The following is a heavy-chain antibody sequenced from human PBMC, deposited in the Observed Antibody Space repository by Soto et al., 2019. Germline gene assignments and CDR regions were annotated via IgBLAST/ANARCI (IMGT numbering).Heavy chain of an antibody. CDR3: IRGVANSGWYAN. CDR1: GFTFSDHY. Sequence: EVQLVESGGGLVQPGGSLRLSCAASGFTFSDHYMDWVRQAPGKGLEWVGRTRIKANSYTTEYAASVKGRFTISRDDSKNSLYLQMNSLKTEDTAVYYCIRGVANSGWYANWGQGALVTVSS. V-gene: IGHV3-72*01. D-gene: IGHD6-19*01. CDR2: TRIKANSYTT. J-gene: IGHJ4*02.